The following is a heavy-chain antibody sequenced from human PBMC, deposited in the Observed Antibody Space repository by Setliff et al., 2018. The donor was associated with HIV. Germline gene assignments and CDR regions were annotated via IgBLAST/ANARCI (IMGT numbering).Heavy chain of an antibody. V-gene: IGHV3-33*08. D-gene: IGHD6-6*01. CDR1: GFTFSRYS. Sequence: PGGSLRLSCTASGFTFSRYSMNWVRQAPGKGLEWVAFIWYDGSNKEYGDSVKGRFTISRDNSKNTLYLQMNSLRVEDTAIYYCARAWAMQQLVPAYWGQGTLVTVSS. J-gene: IGHJ4*02. CDR3: ARAWAMQQLVPAY. CDR2: IWYDGSNK.